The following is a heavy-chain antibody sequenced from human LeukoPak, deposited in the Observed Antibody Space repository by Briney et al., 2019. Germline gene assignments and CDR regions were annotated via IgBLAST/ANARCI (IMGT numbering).Heavy chain of an antibody. D-gene: IGHD3-3*01. CDR2: ISSSSSYI. CDR3: ARDGVANYDFWSGYYFDY. V-gene: IGHV3-21*01. CDR1: GFTFSSYS. J-gene: IGHJ4*02. Sequence: GGSLRLSCAASGFTFSSYSMNWVRQAPGKGLEWVSSISSSSSYIYYADSVKGRFTISRDNAKNSLYLQMNSLRAEDAAVYYCARDGVANYDFWSGYYFDYWGQGTLVTVSS.